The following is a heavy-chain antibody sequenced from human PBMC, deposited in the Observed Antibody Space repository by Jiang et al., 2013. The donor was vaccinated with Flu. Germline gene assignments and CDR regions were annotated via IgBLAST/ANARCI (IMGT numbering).Heavy chain of an antibody. D-gene: IGHD4-11*01. CDR1: SYTFISYD. CDR3: ARMSTETFGAFDI. V-gene: IGHV1-18*04. J-gene: IGHJ3*02. Sequence: KKPGASVKVSCKASSYTFISYDISWVRQAPGQGLEWMGWISPHNGNTKYAQNLQGRVTMTRDTSTSTAYMELRSLRSDDTAVYYCARMSTETFGAFDIWGQGAMVTVSS. CDR2: ISPHNGNT.